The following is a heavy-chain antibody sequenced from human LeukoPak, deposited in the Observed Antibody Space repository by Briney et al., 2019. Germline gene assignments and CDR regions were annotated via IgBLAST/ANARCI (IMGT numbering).Heavy chain of an antibody. D-gene: IGHD6-19*01. Sequence: GGSLRLSCAASGFTFSDYYMSWIRRAPGKGLGWVSYISSSDSTMYYADSVKGRFTISRDNAKNSLYLQMDSLTAEDAAVYYCARVRGSSGWYYFDYWGQGALVTVSS. J-gene: IGHJ4*02. V-gene: IGHV3-11*01. CDR2: ISSSDSTM. CDR1: GFTFSDYY. CDR3: ARVRGSSGWYYFDY.